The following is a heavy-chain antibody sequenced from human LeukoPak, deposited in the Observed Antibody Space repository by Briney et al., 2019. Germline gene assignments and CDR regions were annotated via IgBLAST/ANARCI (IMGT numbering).Heavy chain of an antibody. D-gene: IGHD4-23*01. CDR1: GGTFSSYA. J-gene: IGHJ4*02. V-gene: IGHV1-69*13. Sequence: GASVKVSCKASGGTFSSYAISWVRQAPGQGLEWMGGIIPIFGTANYAQKFQGRVTITADESTSTAYMELSSLRSEDTAVYYCARDLAYGGAYFDYWGQGTLVTVSS. CDR2: IIPIFGTA. CDR3: ARDLAYGGAYFDY.